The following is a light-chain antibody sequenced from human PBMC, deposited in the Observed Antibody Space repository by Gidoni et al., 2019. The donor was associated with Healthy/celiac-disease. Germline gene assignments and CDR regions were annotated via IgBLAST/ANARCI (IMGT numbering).Light chain of an antibody. CDR3: QERNSGPQRLT. V-gene: IGKV3-11*01. Sequence: EVVLTQSPATLSLSPGEGATLSCRASQSLRTYLAWYQQRPGQAPRLLIYDASNRATGIPARFSGSGSGTDFTLTISRLEPEDAAIYYCQERNSGPQRLTFGGGTRVEVK. J-gene: IGKJ4*01. CDR2: DAS. CDR1: QSLRTY.